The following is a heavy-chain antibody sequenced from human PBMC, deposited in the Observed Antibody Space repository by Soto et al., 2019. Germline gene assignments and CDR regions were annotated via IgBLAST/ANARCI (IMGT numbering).Heavy chain of an antibody. CDR1: GGTFSSYA. CDR2: IIPIFGTA. CDR3: ARDRAGITRCCGDAFLI. V-gene: IGHV1-69*13. Sequence: GASVKVSCKASGGTFSSYAISWVRQAPGQGLEWMGGIIPIFGTANYAQKFQGRVTITADESTSTAYMELSSLRSEDTAVYYCARDRAGITRCCGDAFLIWGQAPMVTVS. J-gene: IGHJ3*02. D-gene: IGHD2-2*01.